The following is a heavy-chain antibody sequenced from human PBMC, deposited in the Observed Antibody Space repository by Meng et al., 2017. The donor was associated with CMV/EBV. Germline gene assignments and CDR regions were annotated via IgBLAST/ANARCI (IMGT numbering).Heavy chain of an antibody. J-gene: IGHJ4*02. Sequence: HVQLQQWGEGLLKPSETLSLTCAVYGGSFSGYYWSWIRQPPGKGLEWIGEINHSGSTNYNPSLKSRVTISVDTSKNQFSLKLSSVTAADTAVYYCARGGGGEWELLHYFDYWGQGTLVTVSS. CDR2: INHSGST. CDR1: GGSFSGYY. CDR3: ARGGGGEWELLHYFDY. D-gene: IGHD1-26*01. V-gene: IGHV4-34*01.